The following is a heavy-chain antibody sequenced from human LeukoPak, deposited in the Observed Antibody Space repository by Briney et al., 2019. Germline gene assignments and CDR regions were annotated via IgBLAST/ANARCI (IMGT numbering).Heavy chain of an antibody. CDR3: AKGTLQMAAAGAYNWFDP. CDR2: ISYDGSNK. Sequence: GGSLRLSCAASGFTFSSYGMHWVRQAPGKGLEWVAVISYDGSNKYYADSVKGRFTISRDNSKNALYLQMNSLRAEDTAVYYCAKGTLQMAAAGAYNWFDPWGQGTLVTVSS. V-gene: IGHV3-30*18. D-gene: IGHD6-13*01. CDR1: GFTFSSYG. J-gene: IGHJ5*02.